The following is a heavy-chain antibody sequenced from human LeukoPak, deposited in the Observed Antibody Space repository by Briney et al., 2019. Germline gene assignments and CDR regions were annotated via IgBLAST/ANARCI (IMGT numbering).Heavy chain of an antibody. V-gene: IGHV3-21*01. CDR3: ARDVGVGLDY. CDR1: GFTFGSYS. CDR2: ISSSRSYI. Sequence: GGSLRLSCAASGFTFGSYSMNWVRQAPGKGLEWVSSISSSRSYIYYADSVRGRFTISRDNAKNSLYLQINSLRAEDTAVYFCARDVGVGLDYWGQGTLVTVSS. J-gene: IGHJ4*02. D-gene: IGHD3-10*01.